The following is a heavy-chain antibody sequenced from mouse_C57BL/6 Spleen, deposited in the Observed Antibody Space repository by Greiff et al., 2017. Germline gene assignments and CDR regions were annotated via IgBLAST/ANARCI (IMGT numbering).Heavy chain of an antibody. Sequence: QVPLQQPGAELVMPGASVKLSCKASGYTFTSYWMHWVKQRPGQGLEWIGELDPSDSYTNYNQKFKGKSTLTVDKSSSTAYMQLSSLTSEDSAVYYCARDTTVPLDYWGQGTTLTVSS. V-gene: IGHV1-69*01. J-gene: IGHJ2*01. CDR2: LDPSDSYT. CDR3: ARDTTVPLDY. D-gene: IGHD1-1*01. CDR1: GYTFTSYW.